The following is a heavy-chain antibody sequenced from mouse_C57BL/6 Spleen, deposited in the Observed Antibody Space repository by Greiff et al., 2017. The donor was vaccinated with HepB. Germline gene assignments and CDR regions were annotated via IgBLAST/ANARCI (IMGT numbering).Heavy chain of an antibody. Sequence: VQLQQPGAELVMPGASVKLSCKASGYTFTSYWMHWVKQRPGQGLEWIGEIDPSESYTNYNQKFKGKSTLTVDKSSSTAYMQLSSLTSEDSAVYYCARREYYFDYWGQGTTLTVSS. V-gene: IGHV1-69*01. CDR1: GYTFTSYW. CDR2: IDPSESYT. J-gene: IGHJ2*01. CDR3: ARREYYFDY.